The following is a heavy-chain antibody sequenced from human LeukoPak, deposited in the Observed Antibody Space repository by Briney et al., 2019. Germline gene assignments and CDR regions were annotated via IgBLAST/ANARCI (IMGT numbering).Heavy chain of an antibody. CDR1: GGSISSGGYY. J-gene: IGHJ4*02. V-gene: IGHV4-31*03. CDR2: FYYSGST. D-gene: IGHD5-18*01. Sequence: SETLSLTCTVSGGSISSGGYYWSWIRQHPGKGLEWIGYFYYSGSTYYNPSLKSRVTISVDTSKNQFSLKLSSVTAADTAVYYCAGRTAMANDYWGQGTLVTVSS. CDR3: AGRTAMANDY.